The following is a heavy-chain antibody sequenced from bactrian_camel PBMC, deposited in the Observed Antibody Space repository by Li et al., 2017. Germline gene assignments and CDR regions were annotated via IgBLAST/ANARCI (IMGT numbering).Heavy chain of an antibody. CDR2: IHTGAGLE. CDR1: ESVYSSC. Sequence: HVQLVESGGGSVQAGGSLRLSCVASESVYSSCMAWFRQAPSKQREGVAAIHTGAGLEHYADAVKGRFTISRDNAENTVYLQMDSLQPTDTAMYYCAADRPYRGSWRRESPCAVGGSAPAYWGQGTQVTVS. J-gene: IGHJ4*01. CDR3: AADRPYRGSWRRESPCAVGGSAPAY. D-gene: IGHD2*01. V-gene: IGHV3S54*01.